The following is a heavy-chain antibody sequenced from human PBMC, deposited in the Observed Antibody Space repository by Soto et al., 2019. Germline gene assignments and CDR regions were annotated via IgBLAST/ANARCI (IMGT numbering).Heavy chain of an antibody. J-gene: IGHJ4*02. D-gene: IGHD6-19*01. CDR2: IRSKTNSYAT. CDR3: TRQTDAVQWLVVPTDYNFDY. V-gene: IGHV3-73*01. CDR1: GFTFGGSA. Sequence: GGSLRLSCAASGFTFGGSAMHWFRQASGKGLEWVGHIRSKTNSYATAYAESVKGRFTISRDDSMNTAYLQMNSLKTEDTAVYFCTRQTDAVQWLVVPTDYNFDYWGQGTLVTVSS.